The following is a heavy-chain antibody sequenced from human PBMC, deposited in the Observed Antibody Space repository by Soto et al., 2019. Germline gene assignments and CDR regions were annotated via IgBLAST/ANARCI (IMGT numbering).Heavy chain of an antibody. D-gene: IGHD5-18*01. Sequence: SETLSLTCTVSGGSVSSGDYYWTWIRQPPGKGLEWIGYIYYSGNTNYNPSLKSRAIISVETSKNLFSLKLTSVTAADTAVYYCARIPVDTSMIYWLDPWGQGTLVTVSS. V-gene: IGHV4-61*08. J-gene: IGHJ5*02. CDR1: GGSVSSGDYY. CDR3: ARIPVDTSMIYWLDP. CDR2: IYYSGNT.